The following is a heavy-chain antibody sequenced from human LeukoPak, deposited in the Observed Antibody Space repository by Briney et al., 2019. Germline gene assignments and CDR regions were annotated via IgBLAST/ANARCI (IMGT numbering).Heavy chain of an antibody. D-gene: IGHD6-19*01. J-gene: IGHJ4*02. V-gene: IGHV4-39*01. Sequence: SETLSLTCTVSGGSISSTSSYWGWIRQPPGKGLGWIGSMYYTASPYYNPSLKSRATISVDTSKNQVSLELSSVTATDTAVYYCTRNVRAGGWYPDFWGQGTLVTVSS. CDR1: GGSISSTSSY. CDR2: MYYTASP. CDR3: TRNVRAGGWYPDF.